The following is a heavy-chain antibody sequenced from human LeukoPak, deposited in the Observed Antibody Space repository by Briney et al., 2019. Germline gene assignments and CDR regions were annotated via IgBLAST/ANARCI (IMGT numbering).Heavy chain of an antibody. D-gene: IGHD5-12*01. J-gene: IGHJ3*02. CDR2: ISGYNGDT. CDR3: ARRSGYDRRAGTLDI. V-gene: IGHV1-18*01. Sequence: GASVKVSCKASGFTFTSFGFSWVRQAPGQGLEWVGWISGYNGDTSHDQKFQGRVTITTDTSTNTAYMYLRSLTSDDTAVYYCARRSGYDRRAGTLDIWGQGTMVTVSS. CDR1: GFTFTSFG.